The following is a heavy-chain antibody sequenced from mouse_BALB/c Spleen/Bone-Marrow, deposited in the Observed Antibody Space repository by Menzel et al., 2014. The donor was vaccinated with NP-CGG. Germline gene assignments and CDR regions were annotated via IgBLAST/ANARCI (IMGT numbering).Heavy chain of an antibody. V-gene: IGHV5-6-3*01. CDR3: ARDSLLRSLYAMDY. D-gene: IGHD1-2*01. CDR1: GFTFSSYG. Sequence: DVKLVESGGGLVQPGGSLKLSCAASGFTFSSYGMSWVRQTPDKRLELVATINSNGGRTYYPDSAKGRFTISRDNAKNTLYLQMSSLKSEDTAMYYCARDSLLRSLYAMDYWGQGTSVTVSS. CDR2: INSNGGRT. J-gene: IGHJ4*01.